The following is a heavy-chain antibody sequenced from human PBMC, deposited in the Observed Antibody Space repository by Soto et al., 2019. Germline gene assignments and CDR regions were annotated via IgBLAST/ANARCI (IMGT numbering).Heavy chain of an antibody. CDR1: GGSISSSSYY. D-gene: IGHD2-15*01. J-gene: IGHJ4*02. CDR2: IYYSGYT. V-gene: IGHV4-39*01. Sequence: SQTLSLTCTVSGGSISSSSYYWGWIRQPPGKGLEWIGSIYYSGYTYYNPSLKSRVTISLDTSKNQFSLKLSSVTAADTAVFYCVRHGYLGYCSGGSCYFDYWGQGTLVTVSS. CDR3: VRHGYLGYCSGGSCYFDY.